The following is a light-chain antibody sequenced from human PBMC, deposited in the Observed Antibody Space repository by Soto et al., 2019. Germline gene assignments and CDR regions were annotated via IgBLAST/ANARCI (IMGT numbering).Light chain of an antibody. CDR2: RNN. V-gene: IGLV1-47*01. J-gene: IGLJ2*01. CDR3: SSFTTSSTLVV. CDR1: SSNIGSNY. Sequence: QSVLTQPPSASGTPGQRVTISCSGSSSNIGSNYVYWYQQLPGTAPKLLIFRNNQRPSGVSSRFSGSKSGNTASLTISGLQTEDEADYYCSSFTTSSTLVVFGGGTKLTVL.